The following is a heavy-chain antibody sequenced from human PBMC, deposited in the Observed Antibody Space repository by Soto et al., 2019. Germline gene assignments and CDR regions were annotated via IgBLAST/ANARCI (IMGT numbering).Heavy chain of an antibody. CDR2: IYHTGTT. J-gene: IGHJ5*02. V-gene: IGHV4-38-2*01. CDR3: VRTARQGAVAPHWFDR. CDR1: GDSIIRIYY. D-gene: IGHD2-21*02. Sequence: PPETLCLTCAVSGDSIIRIYYWAWIRQSPGRGLEWIARIYHTGTTYYTPCLESRVTISVDTSKKRFSLILTPGTCAETAVYYCVRTARQGAVAPHWFDRWGQGTQVTVSS.